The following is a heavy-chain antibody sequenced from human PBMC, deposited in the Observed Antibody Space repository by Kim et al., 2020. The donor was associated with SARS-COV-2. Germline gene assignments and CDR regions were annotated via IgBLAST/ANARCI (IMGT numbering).Heavy chain of an antibody. D-gene: IGHD3-16*01. V-gene: IGHV1-69*13. CDR2: IIPIFGTA. Sequence: SVKVSCKASGGTFSSYAISWVRQAPGQGLEWMGGIIPIFGTANYAQKFQGRVTITADESTSTAYMELSSLRSEDTAVYYCASFPFRDIRLGLEYFQHWGQGTLVTVSS. CDR1: GGTFSSYA. CDR3: ASFPFRDIRLGLEYFQH. J-gene: IGHJ1*01.